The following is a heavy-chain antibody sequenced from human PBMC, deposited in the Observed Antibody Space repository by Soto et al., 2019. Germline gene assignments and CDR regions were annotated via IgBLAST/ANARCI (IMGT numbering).Heavy chain of an antibody. V-gene: IGHV3-13*05. J-gene: IGHJ6*02. CDR3: ARTDRDFYGLDV. CDR2: ISAAGDP. Sequence: EVQLVESGGGLVQPGGSLRLSCEASGFTFRNYDMHWVRQGTGKGLEWVSGISAAGDPDYADSVEGRFTISRENAQNSFFLQMNSLRVGDTAXXYXARTDRDFYGLDVWGQGTTVIVSS. CDR1: GFTFRNYD.